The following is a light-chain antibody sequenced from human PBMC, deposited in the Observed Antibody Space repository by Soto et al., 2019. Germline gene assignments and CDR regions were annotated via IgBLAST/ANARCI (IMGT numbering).Light chain of an antibody. CDR3: LTYNGPPLS. V-gene: IGKV1-27*01. Sequence: DMQMTQSQSSLSASVGDRVTITCRASQGLGNYLAWYQQKPGKAPKLLIYSSSSLQSGVPSRFSGSGSGTDFTLTISGLQPEDVATYYCLTYNGPPLSLGGGTKVEI. CDR2: SSS. CDR1: QGLGNY. J-gene: IGKJ4*01.